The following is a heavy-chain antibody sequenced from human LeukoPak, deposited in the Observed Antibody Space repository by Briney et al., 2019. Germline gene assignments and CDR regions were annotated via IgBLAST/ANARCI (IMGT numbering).Heavy chain of an antibody. D-gene: IGHD1-26*01. CDR2: IYSSGNT. Sequence: SETLSLTCTVSGHSITNYYWSWIRQPAGRGLEWIGRIYSSGNTNYNPSLQSRVTMSVDASKNQFSLKLSSVTAADTAVYYCARVGSDGSYFDSWGQGTLVTVSS. CDR1: GHSITNYY. V-gene: IGHV4-4*07. J-gene: IGHJ4*02. CDR3: ARVGSDGSYFDS.